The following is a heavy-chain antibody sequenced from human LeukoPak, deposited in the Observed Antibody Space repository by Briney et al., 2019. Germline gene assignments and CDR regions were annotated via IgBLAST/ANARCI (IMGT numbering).Heavy chain of an antibody. J-gene: IGHJ4*02. CDR1: GFTFSSYA. CDR3: ARGRGQGYYYDSSGSTPFDY. D-gene: IGHD3-22*01. Sequence: SGGSLRLSCAASGFTFSSYAMHWVRQAPGEGLEWVAVISYDGSNKYYADSVKGRFTISRDNSKNTLYLRMNSLRAEDTAVYYCARGRGQGYYYDSSGSTPFDYWGQGTLVTVSS. CDR2: ISYDGSNK. V-gene: IGHV3-30*04.